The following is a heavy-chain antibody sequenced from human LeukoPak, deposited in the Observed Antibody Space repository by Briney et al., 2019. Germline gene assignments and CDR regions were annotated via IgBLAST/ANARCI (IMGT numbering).Heavy chain of an antibody. CDR2: ISYDGSYK. D-gene: IGHD3-10*01. V-gene: IGHV3-30*18. J-gene: IGHJ5*02. CDR1: GFTFGTYG. Sequence: GRSLRLSCAASGFTFGTYGMHWVRQAPGKGLEWVALISYDGSYKNYADSVKGRFSISRDTSRHTLFLQMNGLRTEDTAVYYCAKDLRAYRGSGGPYVDTWGQGTLVTVSS. CDR3: AKDLRAYRGSGGPYVDT.